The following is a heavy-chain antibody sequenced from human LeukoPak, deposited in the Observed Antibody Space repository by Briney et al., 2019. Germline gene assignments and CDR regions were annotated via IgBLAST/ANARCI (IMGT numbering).Heavy chain of an antibody. D-gene: IGHD3-3*01. V-gene: IGHV1-8*03. Sequence: GASVKVSCKASGYTFTSYDINWVRQATGQGLEGMGWMNPNRGNTGYAQKFQGRVTITRNTPISTAYMELSSLRSEDTAVYYCARAGRFLEWLLPDYWGHGTPVTASS. CDR2: MNPNRGNT. J-gene: IGHJ4*01. CDR3: ARAGRFLEWLLPDY. CDR1: GYTFTSYD.